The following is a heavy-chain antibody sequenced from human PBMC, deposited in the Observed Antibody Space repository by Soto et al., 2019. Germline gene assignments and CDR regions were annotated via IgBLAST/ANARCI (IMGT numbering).Heavy chain of an antibody. CDR1: GFSLSTSGVG. D-gene: IGHD5-12*01. CDR2: IYWDDDN. J-gene: IGHJ4*02. CDR3: ARGETGYVRY. V-gene: IGHV2-5*02. Sequence: QITLKESGPTLVKPTQTLTLSCTVSGFSLSTSGVGVHWIRQPPGKALEWLGLIYWDDDNRYSPSLKSRLTNANDTANRQVVLIKTDQHPVHTATCYCARGETGYVRYWGQGTLVIVAS.